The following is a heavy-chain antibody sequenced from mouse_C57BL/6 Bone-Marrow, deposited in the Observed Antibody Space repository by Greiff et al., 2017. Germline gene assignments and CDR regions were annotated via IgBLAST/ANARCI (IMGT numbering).Heavy chain of an antibody. D-gene: IGHD2-3*01. CDR3: ARMMVAWFAY. CDR1: GFTFSSYG. V-gene: IGHV5-6*01. CDR2: ISSGGSYP. Sequence: EVMLVESGGDLVTPGGSLKLSCAASGFTFSSYGMSWVRQPPDKRLEWVATISSGGSYPYYPDSVKGRFTISRDNAKNTLYLRMSSLKSEDTAMYYWARMMVAWFAYWGQGTLVTVSA. J-gene: IGHJ3*01.